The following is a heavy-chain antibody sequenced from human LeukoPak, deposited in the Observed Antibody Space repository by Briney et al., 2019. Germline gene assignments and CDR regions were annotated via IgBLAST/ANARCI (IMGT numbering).Heavy chain of an antibody. CDR2: MNPNSGNT. J-gene: IGHJ6*02. CDR3: ARGGGCSSTSCYTRVGYYYYYGMDV. Sequence: ASVKVSCKASGYTFTSYDINWVRQATGQGLKWMGWMNPNSGNTGYAQKFQGRVTMTRNTSISTAYMELSSLRSEDTAVYYCARGGGCSSTSCYTRVGYYYYYGMDVWGQGTTVTVSS. CDR1: GYTFTSYD. V-gene: IGHV1-8*01. D-gene: IGHD2-2*02.